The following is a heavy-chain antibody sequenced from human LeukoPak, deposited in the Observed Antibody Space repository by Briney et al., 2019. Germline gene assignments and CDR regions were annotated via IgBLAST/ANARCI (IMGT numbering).Heavy chain of an antibody. D-gene: IGHD4-17*01. CDR2: ISSSSSYI. V-gene: IGHV3-21*01. Sequence: TGGSLRLSCAASGFTFSSYSMKWVRQAPGKGLEWVSSISSSSSYIYYADSVKGRFTISRDNAKNSLYLQMNSLRAEDTAVYYCARADYGDYVFDYWGQGTLVTVSS. CDR3: ARADYGDYVFDY. CDR1: GFTFSSYS. J-gene: IGHJ4*02.